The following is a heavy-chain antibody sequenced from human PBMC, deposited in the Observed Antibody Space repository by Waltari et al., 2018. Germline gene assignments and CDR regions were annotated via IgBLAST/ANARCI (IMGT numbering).Heavy chain of an antibody. D-gene: IGHD3-16*02. V-gene: IGHV3-23*01. Sequence: EVTLLESAGGLVQPWGALSISCAASGFPFMVYAMSWVRLAPGGGVEWVASVSGSGATPFYADSVKGRFTIVRDNSRDTVYLQMNSLRVDDSAVYYCAKGSRGYTNYFFDYWGQGALVTVSS. CDR1: GFPFMVYA. J-gene: IGHJ4*02. CDR2: VSGSGATP. CDR3: AKGSRGYTNYFFDY.